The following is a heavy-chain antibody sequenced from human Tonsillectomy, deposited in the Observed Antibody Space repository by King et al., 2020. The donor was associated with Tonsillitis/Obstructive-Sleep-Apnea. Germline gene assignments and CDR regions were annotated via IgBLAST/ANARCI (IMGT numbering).Heavy chain of an antibody. J-gene: IGHJ4*02. V-gene: IGHV1-69*01. D-gene: IGHD4-17*01. Sequence: VQLVESGAEVKKPGSSVKVSCKASGGTFSSYAISWVRQAPGQGLEWMGGIIPIFGTANYAQKFQGRVTITADESTGTAYMELSSLRSEDTAVYYCAGTGDYEKAPFDYWGQGTLVTVSS. CDR3: AGTGDYEKAPFDY. CDR2: IIPIFGTA. CDR1: GGTFSSYA.